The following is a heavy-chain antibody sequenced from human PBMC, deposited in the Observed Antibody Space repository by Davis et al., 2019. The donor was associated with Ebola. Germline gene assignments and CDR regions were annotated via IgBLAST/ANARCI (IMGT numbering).Heavy chain of an antibody. V-gene: IGHV3-66*01. CDR3: ARDRGFWSGYYY. CDR1: GFTVSSNY. Sequence: GESLKISCAASGFTVSSNYMSWVRQAPGKGLEWVSVIYSGGSTYYADSVKGRFTISRDNSKNTLYLQMNSLRAEDTAVYYCARDRGFWSGYYYWGQGTLVTVSS. J-gene: IGHJ4*02. CDR2: IYSGGST. D-gene: IGHD3-3*01.